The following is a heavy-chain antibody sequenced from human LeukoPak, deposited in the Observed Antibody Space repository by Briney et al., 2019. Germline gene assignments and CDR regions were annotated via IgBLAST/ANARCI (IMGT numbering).Heavy chain of an antibody. V-gene: IGHV4-38-2*01. J-gene: IGHJ6*03. D-gene: IGHD4-11*01. CDR3: ARHRGDNSNPRYYFYYMDV. CDR2: MYHRGST. Sequence: SETLPLTCSVSGHSISSGYYWGWIRQPPGKGLEWIGTMYHRGSTYYNPSLKSRVTMSGDTSKNHFSLKLSSVIAADAAVYYCARHRGDNSNPRYYFYYMDVWGKGTTVTVSS. CDR1: GHSISSGYY.